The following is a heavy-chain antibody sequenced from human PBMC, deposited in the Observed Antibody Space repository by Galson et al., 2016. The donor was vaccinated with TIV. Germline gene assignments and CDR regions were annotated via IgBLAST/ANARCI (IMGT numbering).Heavy chain of an antibody. CDR2: VYPDDSDT. CDR1: GYKFTTYW. Sequence: QSGAEVKKPGESLKISCEGSGYKFTTYWIAWVRQMPGKGLEWMGIVYPDDSDTTYNPSFQGQVTFSADKSINTAFLQWSSLEASDTAMYYCARRGPRYGKFDYWGQGTPVTVSS. J-gene: IGHJ4*02. V-gene: IGHV5-51*01. CDR3: ARRGPRYGKFDY. D-gene: IGHD4-17*01.